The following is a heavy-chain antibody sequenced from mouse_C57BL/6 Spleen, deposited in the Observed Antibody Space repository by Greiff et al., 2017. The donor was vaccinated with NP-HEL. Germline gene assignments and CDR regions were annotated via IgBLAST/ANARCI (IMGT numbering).Heavy chain of an antibody. J-gene: IGHJ3*01. CDR3: ARETGTFRGFAY. CDR2: ISDGGSYT. D-gene: IGHD4-1*01. CDR1: GFTFSSYA. V-gene: IGHV5-4*01. Sequence: DVHLVESGGGLVKPGGSLKLSCAASGFTFSSYAMSWVRQTPEKRLEWVATISDGGSYTYYPDNVKGRFTISRDNAKNNLYLQMSHLKSEDTAMYYCARETGTFRGFAYWGQGTLVTVSA.